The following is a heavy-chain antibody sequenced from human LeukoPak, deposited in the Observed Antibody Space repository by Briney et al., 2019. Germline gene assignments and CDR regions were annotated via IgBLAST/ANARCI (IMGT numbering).Heavy chain of an antibody. J-gene: IGHJ2*01. V-gene: IGHV4-31*03. Sequence: PSETLSLTCTVSGDSISSGGYYWSWIRQHPGKGLEWIGYIYYSGSSYYTPSLKSRLTISEDTSKNQFSLELSSVTAADTAVCYCARGGRGSGSDYWYFDLWGRGTLVTVSS. CDR1: GDSISSGGYY. D-gene: IGHD3-10*01. CDR3: ARGGRGSGSDYWYFDL. CDR2: IYYSGSS.